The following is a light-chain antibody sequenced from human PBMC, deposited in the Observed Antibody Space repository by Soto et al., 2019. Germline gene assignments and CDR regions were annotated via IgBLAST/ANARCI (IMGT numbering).Light chain of an antibody. Sequence: GERVTITCRASQSISSRLAWYQLKPGKAPKLLISDASSLERGVPSTFSGSGSGTEFTLTISTLQPDDFATYFCQQYTGYSRTFGQGTKVDIK. CDR2: DAS. CDR1: QSISSR. J-gene: IGKJ1*01. CDR3: QQYTGYSRT. V-gene: IGKV1-5*01.